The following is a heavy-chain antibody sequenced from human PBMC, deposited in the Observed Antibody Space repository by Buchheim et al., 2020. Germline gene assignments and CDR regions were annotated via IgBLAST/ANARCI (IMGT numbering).Heavy chain of an antibody. D-gene: IGHD7-27*01. Sequence: EVQLVESGGGLVQPGGSLRLSCAASGFIFSSYAMSWVRQAPGKGLEWVSAISGSGGSTYYADSVKGQFTISRDNSKNTLYLQMNSLRAEDTAVYYCAKVGALVGPTRNWGSYGMDVWGQGTT. CDR3: AKVGALVGPTRNWGSYGMDV. V-gene: IGHV3-23*04. J-gene: IGHJ6*02. CDR1: GFIFSSYA. CDR2: ISGSGGST.